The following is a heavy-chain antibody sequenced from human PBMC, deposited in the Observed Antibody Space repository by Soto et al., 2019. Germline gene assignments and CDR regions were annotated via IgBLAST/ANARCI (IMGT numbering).Heavy chain of an antibody. CDR1: GVTCSSYA. V-gene: IGHV1-69*01. D-gene: IGHD6-13*01. CDR2: IITIFGTA. CDR3: ARVRAYSSRWYDVYYYYGMDV. J-gene: IGHJ6*02. Sequence: QVQLVQSGAEVKKPGSSVKVSCTASGVTCSSYAISWVRQAPGHGLEWMGGIITIFGTANYAQKFQGRVTITADDSTSTAYMALGSLRSEYTAVYYCARVRAYSSRWYDVYYYYGMDVWGQGTTVTVS.